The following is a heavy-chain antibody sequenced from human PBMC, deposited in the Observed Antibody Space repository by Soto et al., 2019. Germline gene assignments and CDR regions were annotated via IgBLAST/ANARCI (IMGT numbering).Heavy chain of an antibody. D-gene: IGHD3-22*01. CDR1: VGAFSGYA. CDR3: ARDNYYDSSGYEGAFDI. Sequence: SVKVTCYSCVGAFSGYALSALRQAPGQGLEWMGGTIPIFGTANYAQKFHGRVTITADESTSTAYVELSRLRSDDTAVYYCARDNYYDSSGYEGAFDIWGQGTMVTVSS. V-gene: IGHV1-69*13. CDR2: TIPIFGTA. J-gene: IGHJ3*02.